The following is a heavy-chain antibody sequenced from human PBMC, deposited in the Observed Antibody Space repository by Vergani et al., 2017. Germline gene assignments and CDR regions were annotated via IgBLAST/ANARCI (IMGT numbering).Heavy chain of an antibody. CDR1: GASVNSYY. J-gene: IGHJ4*02. D-gene: IGHD5-18*01. CDR3: SRGRGYSFGYSDY. CDR2: IRNKAYGGTT. V-gene: IGHV3-49*02. Sequence: VKLQESGPGLVKPSETLSLTCTVSGASVNSYYWSWVRQAPGKGLEWVAFIRNKAYGGTTEYAASVKGRFTISRDDSKRLAYLQLSGLKTEDTAVYFCSRGRGYSFGYSDYWGQGTLVTVSS.